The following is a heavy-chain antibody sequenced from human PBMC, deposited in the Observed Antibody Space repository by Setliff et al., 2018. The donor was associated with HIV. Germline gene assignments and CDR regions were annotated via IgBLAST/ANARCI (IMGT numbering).Heavy chain of an antibody. D-gene: IGHD2-2*01. J-gene: IGHJ6*02. V-gene: IGHV3-7*03. CDR3: ARERGYCSSTSCYAPYYYYGMDV. CDR1: GYSFTSYW. CDR2: IKQDGSEK. Sequence: PGESLKISCKGSGYSFTSYWMSWVRQAPGKGLEWVANIKQDGSEKNYMDSVKGRFTISRDNAKNSLYLQMNSLRVDDTAMYYCARERGYCSSTSCYAPYYYYGMDVWGQGTTVTVSS.